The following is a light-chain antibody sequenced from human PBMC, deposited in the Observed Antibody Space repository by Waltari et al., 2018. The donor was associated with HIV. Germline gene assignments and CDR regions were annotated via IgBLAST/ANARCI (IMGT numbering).Light chain of an antibody. CDR2: WAS. V-gene: IGKV4-1*01. CDR3: QQSYPLPSLP. CDR1: HSVCYSSKNKNY. Sequence: DIVMTQAPDSLAVSLGERATINCKSSHSVCYSSKNKNYLAWSQQKPGQPPKVLISWASTRESAVPDRFSGSGSGTEFTLTIRSLQAEDVAVYYCQQSYPLPSLPFGGGTSVDLK. J-gene: IGKJ4*01.